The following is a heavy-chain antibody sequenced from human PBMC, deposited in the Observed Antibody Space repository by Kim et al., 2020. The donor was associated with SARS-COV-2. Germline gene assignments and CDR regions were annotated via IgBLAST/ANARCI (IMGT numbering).Heavy chain of an antibody. CDR2: IKQDGSEK. Sequence: GGSLRLSCAASGFTFSSYWMSWVHQAPGKGLEWVANIKQDGSEKYYVDSVKGRFTISRDNAKNSLYLQMNSLRAEDTAVYYCARESGYSYGGPADAFDIWGQGTMVTVSS. CDR3: ARESGYSYGGPADAFDI. J-gene: IGHJ3*02. CDR1: GFTFSSYW. V-gene: IGHV3-7*03. D-gene: IGHD5-18*01.